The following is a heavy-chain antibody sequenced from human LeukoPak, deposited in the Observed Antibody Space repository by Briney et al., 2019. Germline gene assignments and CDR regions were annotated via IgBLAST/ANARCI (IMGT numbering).Heavy chain of an antibody. V-gene: IGHV3-23*01. J-gene: IGHJ4*02. D-gene: IGHD3-16*02. Sequence: GGSLRLSCAASGFTFSSYAMSWVRQALGKGLEWVSAISGSGGSTYYADSVKGRFTISRDNSKNTLYLQMNSLRAEDTAVYYCAKSTPVWGNYRYTGYFDYWGQGTLVTVSS. CDR1: GFTFSSYA. CDR3: AKSTPVWGNYRYTGYFDY. CDR2: ISGSGGST.